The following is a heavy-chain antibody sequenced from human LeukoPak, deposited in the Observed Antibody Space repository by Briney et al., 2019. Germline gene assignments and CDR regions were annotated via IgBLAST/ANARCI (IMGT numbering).Heavy chain of an antibody. CDR1: GFTFSSYA. Sequence: PGGSLRLSCAASGFTFSSYAMNWVRQAPGKGLEGVSGITGSGGRTYYADSVKGRFTISRDNSKNTVFLQMNSLRAEDTAIYYCANGDCSSTSCYQSPLGNWGQGTLVTVSS. V-gene: IGHV3-23*01. J-gene: IGHJ4*02. D-gene: IGHD2-2*01. CDR2: ITGSGGRT. CDR3: ANGDCSSTSCYQSPLGN.